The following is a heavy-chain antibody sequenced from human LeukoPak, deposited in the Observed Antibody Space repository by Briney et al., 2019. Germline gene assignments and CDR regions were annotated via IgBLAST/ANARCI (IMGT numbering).Heavy chain of an antibody. CDR1: GGSISSYY. CDR3: ARESSGGSFDY. CDR2: IYSSGST. D-gene: IGHD2-15*01. Sequence: KPSETLSLTCTVSGGSISSYYWSWIRQPPGKGLEWIGYIYSSGSTNYNPSLKSRVTISVDTSKNQSSLKLSSVTTADTAVCYCARESSGGSFDYWGQGTLVTVSS. J-gene: IGHJ4*02. V-gene: IGHV4-59*01.